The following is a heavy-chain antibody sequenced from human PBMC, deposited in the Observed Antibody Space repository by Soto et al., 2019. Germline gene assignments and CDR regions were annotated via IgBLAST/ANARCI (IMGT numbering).Heavy chain of an antibody. CDR3: GKGRSYYYYYGVDV. CDR2: IIDSGGST. J-gene: IGHJ6*02. CDR1: GFTFSSCA. D-gene: IGHD1-26*01. V-gene: IGHV3-23*01. Sequence: GGSLRLSCAASGFTFSSCAMGWVRQAPGKGLEGVSDIIDSGGSTYYADAVKGRFTISRDNSKSTLYLQMNSLRAEDTAVYYCGKGRSYYYYYGVDVWGQGTTVTVSS.